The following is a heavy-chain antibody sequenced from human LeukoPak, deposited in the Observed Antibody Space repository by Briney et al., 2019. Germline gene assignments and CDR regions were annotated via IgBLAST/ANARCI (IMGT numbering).Heavy chain of an antibody. Sequence: SETLSLKCSVSGASVNSGTYYWGWIRQSPGRGLEWIGNIVYGGTTFYNASLKSRVTLSLDASVNQVSLKLSSVTAADTAVYYCARQLPIGSSGYPFDYWGQGTLVTVSS. CDR3: ARQLPIGSSGYPFDY. CDR1: GASVNSGTYY. J-gene: IGHJ4*02. CDR2: IVYGGTT. V-gene: IGHV4-39*01. D-gene: IGHD3-22*01.